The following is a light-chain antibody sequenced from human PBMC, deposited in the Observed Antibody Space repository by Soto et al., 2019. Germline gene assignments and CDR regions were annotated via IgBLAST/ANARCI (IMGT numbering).Light chain of an antibody. V-gene: IGKV2-28*01. Sequence: DIVMTQSPLSLPVTPGEPASISCRSSRSLLHSNGYNYLDWYLQKPGQSPQLLIYLGSNRSSGVPDRFSGSGSGTDFTLKISRVEAEDVGVYYCMQALQTPLTFGGGTKGDIK. CDR1: RSLLHSNGYNY. CDR3: MQALQTPLT. CDR2: LGS. J-gene: IGKJ4*01.